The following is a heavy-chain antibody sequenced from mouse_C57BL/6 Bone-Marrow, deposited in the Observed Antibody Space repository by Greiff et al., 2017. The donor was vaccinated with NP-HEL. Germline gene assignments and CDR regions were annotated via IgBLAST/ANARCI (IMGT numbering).Heavy chain of an antibody. J-gene: IGHJ2*01. Sequence: QVQLQQPGAELVKPGASVKLSCKASGYTFTSYWMQWVKQRPGQGLEWIGEIDPSDSYTNYNQKFKGKATLTVDTSSSTSYMQLSSLTSEDSAVYYCARYPGDYWGQGTTLTVSS. V-gene: IGHV1-50*01. CDR2: IDPSDSYT. CDR1: GYTFTSYW. CDR3: ARYPGDY.